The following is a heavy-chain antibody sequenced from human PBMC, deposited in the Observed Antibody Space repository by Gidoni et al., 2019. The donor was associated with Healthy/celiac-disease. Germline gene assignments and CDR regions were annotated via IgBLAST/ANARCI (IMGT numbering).Heavy chain of an antibody. CDR3: ARGLVYYDGSGRYYAWIDP. V-gene: IGHV4-34*01. Sequence: QVKLQQWGAGLLKPSGTLSLTCAVYVGCFSGYYWRRLRQPPGKGLEWIGDIQHGGSTNYNPTRRSRVTISGDTSKSQFTLKLGSVNAAEAAEYYCARGLVYYDGSGRYYAWIDPWGQGTLVTVSS. D-gene: IGHD3-10*01. CDR1: VGCFSGYY. J-gene: IGHJ5*02. CDR2: IQHGGST.